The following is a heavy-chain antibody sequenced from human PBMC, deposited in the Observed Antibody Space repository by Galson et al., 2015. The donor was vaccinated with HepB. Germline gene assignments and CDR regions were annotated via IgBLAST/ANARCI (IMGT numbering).Heavy chain of an antibody. CDR3: ARPLVLNGRFYPGVGPFHV. CDR1: GDSISASLYY. Sequence: SETLSLTCTVPGDSISASLYYWGWIRQGPGKDLEWIRRIYYGGTTHYRSSFRRRVAMSADTSKNQLSMTLTSVTAADTAVYYCARPLVLNGRFYPGVGPFHVWGQGTMVTVS. CDR2: IYYGGTT. J-gene: IGHJ3*01. V-gene: IGHV4-39*01. D-gene: IGHD1-26*01.